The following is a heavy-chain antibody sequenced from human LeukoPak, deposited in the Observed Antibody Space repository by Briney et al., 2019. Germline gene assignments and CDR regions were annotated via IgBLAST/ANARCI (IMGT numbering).Heavy chain of an antibody. D-gene: IGHD6-19*01. CDR3: ARQGGYSSAWNPFDY. CDR2: IYYSGST. V-gene: IGHV4-39*01. CDR1: GGSISTNNYY. J-gene: IGHJ4*02. Sequence: SETLPLTCTVSGGSISTNNYYWGWIRQPPGKGLEWIGSIYYSGSTYYNPSLKSRVTISVDTSKKRFSLNLSSVTAADAAVYYCARQGGYSSAWNPFDYWGQGTLVTVSS.